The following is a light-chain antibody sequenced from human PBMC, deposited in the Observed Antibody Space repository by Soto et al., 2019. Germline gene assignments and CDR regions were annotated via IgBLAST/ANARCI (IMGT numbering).Light chain of an antibody. Sequence: DVQMTQSPSTLSASIGDRVTLTCRASEGISVWLAWYQQKPGRAPTLLLYDASSLASGVPSRFSGSHTGTEFTLTISRLQPDDCGTYYCQQYYNYPRTFGQGTKLEIK. V-gene: IGKV1-5*01. J-gene: IGKJ2*01. CDR2: DAS. CDR3: QQYYNYPRT. CDR1: EGISVW.